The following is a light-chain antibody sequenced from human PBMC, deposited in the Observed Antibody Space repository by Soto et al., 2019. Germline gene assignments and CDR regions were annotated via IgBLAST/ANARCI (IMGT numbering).Light chain of an antibody. CDR3: QQYREWPPFT. Sequence: ILMTQSPATLSVSPGERATLSCRASENLHGDLAWFQRRPGQPPRLLIYHTSTRATGIPARFSGSGSGTEFTLPISSLQPEDFSVYFCQQYREWPPFTFGQGTRLEIK. V-gene: IGKV3-15*01. CDR1: ENLHGD. CDR2: HTS. J-gene: IGKJ2*01.